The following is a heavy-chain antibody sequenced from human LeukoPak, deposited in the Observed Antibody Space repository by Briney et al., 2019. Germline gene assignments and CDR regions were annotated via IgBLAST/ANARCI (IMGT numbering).Heavy chain of an antibody. CDR2: INHSGST. V-gene: IGHV4-34*01. CDR3: ARPGLAAAGNWFDP. CDR1: GGSFSGYY. J-gene: IGHJ5*02. Sequence: PSETLSLTCAVYGGSFSGYYWSWIRQPPGKGLEWIGEINHSGSTNYNPSLKSRVTISVDTSKNQFSLKLSSVTAADTAVYYCARPGLAAAGNWFDPWGQGTLVTVSS. D-gene: IGHD6-13*01.